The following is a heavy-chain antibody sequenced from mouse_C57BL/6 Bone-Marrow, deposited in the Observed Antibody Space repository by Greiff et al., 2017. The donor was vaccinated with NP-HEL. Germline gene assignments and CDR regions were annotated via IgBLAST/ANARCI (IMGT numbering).Heavy chain of an antibody. CDR2: IWRGGST. CDR1: GFSLTSYG. J-gene: IGHJ1*03. Sequence: VQVVESGPGLVQPSQSLSITCTVSGFSLTSYGVHWVRQSPGKGLEWLGVIWRGGSTDYNAAFMSRLSITKDNSKSQVFFKMNSLQADDTAIYYCAKKGHYYGSSYDWYFDVWGTGTTVTVSS. V-gene: IGHV2-5*01. CDR3: AKKGHYYGSSYDWYFDV. D-gene: IGHD1-1*01.